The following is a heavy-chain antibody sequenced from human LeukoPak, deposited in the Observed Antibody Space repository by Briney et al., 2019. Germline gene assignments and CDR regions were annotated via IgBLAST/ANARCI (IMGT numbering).Heavy chain of an antibody. CDR3: ASMEESSGYFDY. CDR2: IYYSGST. D-gene: IGHD3-16*01. J-gene: IGHJ4*02. CDR1: GGSISSYY. V-gene: IGHV4-59*01. Sequence: SETLSLTCTVSGGSISSYYWSWIRQPPEKGLEWIGYIYYSGSTNYNPSLKSRVTISVDTSKNQFSLKLSSVTAADTAVYYCASMEESSGYFDYWGQGTLVTVSS.